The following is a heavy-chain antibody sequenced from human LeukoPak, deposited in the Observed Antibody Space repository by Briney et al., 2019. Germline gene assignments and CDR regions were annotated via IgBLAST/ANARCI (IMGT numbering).Heavy chain of an antibody. CDR1: GGAFSSYA. CDR2: IIPILGIA. Sequence: SVKVSCKASGGAFSSYAISWVRQAPGQGLEWMGRIIPILGIANYAQKFQGRVTITADKSTSTAYMELSSLRSEDTAVYYCARAYCSSTSCYSHWFDPWGQGTLVTVSS. V-gene: IGHV1-69*04. J-gene: IGHJ5*02. D-gene: IGHD2-2*01. CDR3: ARAYCSSTSCYSHWFDP.